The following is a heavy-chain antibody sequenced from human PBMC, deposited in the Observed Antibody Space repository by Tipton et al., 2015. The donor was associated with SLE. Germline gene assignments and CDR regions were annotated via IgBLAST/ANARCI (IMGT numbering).Heavy chain of an antibody. CDR2: IYSTGDI. J-gene: IGHJ4*02. CDR3: ARDPKY. V-gene: IGHV4-61*02. CDR1: GGSMTTGSYF. Sequence: TLSLTCTVSGGSMTTGSYFWTWIRQPAGKGPEYIGRIYSTGDINYNPALKSRVTILADTSKDQFSLKLSSVTAADTAMYYCARDPKYWGQGTLVIVSS.